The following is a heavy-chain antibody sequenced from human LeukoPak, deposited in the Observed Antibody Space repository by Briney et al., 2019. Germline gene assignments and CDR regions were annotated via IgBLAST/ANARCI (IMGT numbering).Heavy chain of an antibody. D-gene: IGHD2-21*02. CDR3: ARAPNCGGDCYSDY. V-gene: IGHV4-61*08. J-gene: IGHJ4*02. CDR2: IYYSGST. Sequence: SQTLSLTCTVSGVSIRNTGYYWSWIRQPPGKGLEWIGYIYYSGSTDYNPSLKSRVTISVDTSKNQFSLKLSSVTAADTAVYYCARAPNCGGDCYSDYWGQGTLVTVSS. CDR1: GVSIRNTGYY.